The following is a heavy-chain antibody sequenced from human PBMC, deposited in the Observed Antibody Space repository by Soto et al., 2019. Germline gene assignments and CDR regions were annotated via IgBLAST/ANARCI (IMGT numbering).Heavy chain of an antibody. J-gene: IGHJ6*03. CDR3: ARDFFGSGPDYYLDV. CDR2: ISRGSRFL. V-gene: IGHV3-21*02. D-gene: IGHD3-10*01. CDR1: GFNFEVYS. Sequence: DVKLVESGGGLVKPGESLRLSCAASGFNFEVYSMNWVRQTPVKGLEWVSSISRGSRFLHDADSIKGRFTISRDDAESSLHLQIDSLRAEDTAVYFCARDFFGSGPDYYLDVWGTGTTVTVS.